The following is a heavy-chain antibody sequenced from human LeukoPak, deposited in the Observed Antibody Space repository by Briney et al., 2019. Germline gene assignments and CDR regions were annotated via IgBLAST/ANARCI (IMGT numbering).Heavy chain of an antibody. D-gene: IGHD2-21*02. CDR2: ISYDGSNK. CDR1: GFTFSSYA. V-gene: IGHV3-30-3*01. Sequence: PGRSLRLSCAASGFTFSSYATHWVRQAPGKGLEWVAVISYDGSNKYYADSVKGRFTISRDNSKNTLYLQMNSLRAEDTAVYYCARPPISVVVTAISVYFDYWGQGTLVTVSS. J-gene: IGHJ4*02. CDR3: ARPPISVVVTAISVYFDY.